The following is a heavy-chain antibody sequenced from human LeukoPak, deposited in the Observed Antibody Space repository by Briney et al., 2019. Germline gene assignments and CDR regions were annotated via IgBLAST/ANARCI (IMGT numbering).Heavy chain of an antibody. J-gene: IGHJ4*02. CDR1: GFTFSSYA. D-gene: IGHD2-8*01. V-gene: IGHV3-23*01. CDR2: ISDTGATT. CDR3: AKDTSIGRYCTNGVCSPFDY. Sequence: GGSLRLSCAGSGFTFSSYAMSWVRQAPGKGLEWVSPISDTGATTYDADSVKGRFTISRDNSRSTLYLQMNSLRAEATALYYCAKDTSIGRYCTNGVCSPFDYWGQGTLVTVSS.